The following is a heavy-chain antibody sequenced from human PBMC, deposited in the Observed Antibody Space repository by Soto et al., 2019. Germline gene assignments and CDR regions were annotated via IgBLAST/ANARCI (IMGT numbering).Heavy chain of an antibody. CDR2: ISAYNGNT. J-gene: IGHJ6*03. CDR3: ARFQSITMVRVVIINSRYMDV. CDR1: GYTFTSYG. D-gene: IGHD3-10*01. V-gene: IGHV1-18*01. Sequence: GASVKVSCKASGYTFTSYGISWVRQAPGQGLEWMGWISAYNGNTNCAQKLQGRVTMTTDTSTSTAYILLRSLRSDDTAVYYFARFQSITMVRVVIINSRYMDVWGKGITVTVSS.